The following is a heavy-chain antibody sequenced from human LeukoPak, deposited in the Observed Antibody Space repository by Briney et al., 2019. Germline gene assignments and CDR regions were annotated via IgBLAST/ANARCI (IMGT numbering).Heavy chain of an antibody. CDR3: TTVGIVDWIQH. Sequence: GGSLRLSCAASGFTFSNAWMSWVRQAPGKGLEWVGRIKSKTDGGTTDYAAPVKGRFTISRGDSKNTLYLQMNSLKAEDTPVYYCTTVGIVDWIQHWGEGTLVTVSS. V-gene: IGHV3-15*01. CDR1: GFTFSNAW. CDR2: IKSKTDGGTT. D-gene: IGHD3-22*01. J-gene: IGHJ1*01.